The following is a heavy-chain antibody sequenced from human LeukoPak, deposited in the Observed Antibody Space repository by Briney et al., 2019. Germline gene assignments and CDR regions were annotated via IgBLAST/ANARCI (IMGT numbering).Heavy chain of an antibody. J-gene: IGHJ4*02. D-gene: IGHD3-16*02. CDR1: GYTFTSYG. Sequence: ASVKVSCKASGYTFTSYGISWVRQAPGQGLEWMGWISAYNGNTNYAQKLKGRVTMTTDTSTSTAYMELRSLRSDDTAVYYCARDRYDYVWGSYRPFDYWGQGTLVTVSS. CDR2: ISAYNGNT. V-gene: IGHV1-18*01. CDR3: ARDRYDYVWGSYRPFDY.